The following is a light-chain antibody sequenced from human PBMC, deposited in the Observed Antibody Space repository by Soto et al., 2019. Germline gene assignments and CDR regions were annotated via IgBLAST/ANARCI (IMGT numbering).Light chain of an antibody. V-gene: IGLV4-69*01. Sequence: QPVLTQSPSASASLGASVKLTCPRSSGHSSYDIAWPQQQPEKGPRYLMKLNSDGSHSKGDGIPDRFSGSSSGAERYLTISSLQSEDGADCYCQTWGTGIQVFGGGTKLTVL. CDR2: LNSDGSH. CDR3: QTWGTGIQV. J-gene: IGLJ3*02. CDR1: SGHSSYD.